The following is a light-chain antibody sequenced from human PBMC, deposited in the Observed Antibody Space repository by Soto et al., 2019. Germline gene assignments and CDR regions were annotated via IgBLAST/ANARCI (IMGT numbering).Light chain of an antibody. Sequence: DLQMTQSPSTLSASVGDRVTVTCRASQNIDSWLAWYQQKPGKAPNLLIYKASSLESGVPSRFSGSGSGTEFTLTISSLQPDDFVTYYCQQYSSYPLTFGQGTKLELK. J-gene: IGKJ2*01. V-gene: IGKV1-5*03. CDR2: KAS. CDR1: QNIDSW. CDR3: QQYSSYPLT.